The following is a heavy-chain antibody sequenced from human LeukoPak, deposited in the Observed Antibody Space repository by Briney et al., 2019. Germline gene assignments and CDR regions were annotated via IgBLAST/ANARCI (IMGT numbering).Heavy chain of an antibody. CDR1: GGSISSYS. CDR3: ARSIRSGSSPDYFDY. D-gene: IGHD3-10*01. V-gene: IGHV4-59*01. CDR2: IYYSGSN. Sequence: SETLSLTCTVSGGSISSYSWSWLRQPPGKGLEWIGYIYYSGSNNYNPSLKSRVTISVDTSKNQFSLKLSSVTAADTAVYYCARSIRSGSSPDYFDYWGQGTLVTVSS. J-gene: IGHJ4*02.